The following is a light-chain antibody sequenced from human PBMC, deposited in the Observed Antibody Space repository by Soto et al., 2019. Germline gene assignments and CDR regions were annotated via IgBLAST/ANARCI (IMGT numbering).Light chain of an antibody. Sequence: DIQMTQSPSSLSATVGDRVTITCRASQDISNYLAWHQQKPWKVPKLLIYAASTLQPGVPSRFSGSGSGTEFTLTISSLQPEDVATYYCQKYNGAPPETFGPGNKVAIK. J-gene: IGKJ3*01. CDR3: QKYNGAPPET. CDR1: QDISNY. CDR2: AAS. V-gene: IGKV1-27*01.